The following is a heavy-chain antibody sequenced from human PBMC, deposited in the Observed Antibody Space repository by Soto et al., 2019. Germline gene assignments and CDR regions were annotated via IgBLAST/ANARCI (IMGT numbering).Heavy chain of an antibody. J-gene: IGHJ4*02. CDR1: GFTFFTSA. CDR2: IVVASGNT. CDR3: AADPYCGGDCYFDY. V-gene: IGHV1-58*01. Sequence: SVKVSCKASGFTFFTSAVQWVRQARGQRLEWIGWIVVASGNTNYAQQFQERVTITRDMSTNTAYMELSSLRSEDTAVYYCAADPYCGGDCYFDYWGRGIMVTVSS. D-gene: IGHD2-21*02.